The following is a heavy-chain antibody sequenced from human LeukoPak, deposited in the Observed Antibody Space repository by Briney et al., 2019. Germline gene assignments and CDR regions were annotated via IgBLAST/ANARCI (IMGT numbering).Heavy chain of an antibody. V-gene: IGHV4-4*07. Sequence: SETLSLTCTVSGGSISSYYWSWIRQPAGKGLEWIGRIYTSGSTNYNPSLKSRVTMSVDTSKNQFSLKLSSVTAADTAVYYCARDFYDFWSGGAAGAFDIWGQGTMVTVSS. CDR3: ARDFYDFWSGGAAGAFDI. D-gene: IGHD3-3*01. J-gene: IGHJ3*02. CDR1: GGSISSYY. CDR2: IYTSGST.